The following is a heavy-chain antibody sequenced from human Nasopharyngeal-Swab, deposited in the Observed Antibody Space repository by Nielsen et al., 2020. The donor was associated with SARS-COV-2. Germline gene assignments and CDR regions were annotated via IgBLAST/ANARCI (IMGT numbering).Heavy chain of an antibody. D-gene: IGHD1-26*01. V-gene: IGHV3-21*01. Sequence: GESLKISCAASGFTFSSYSMNWVRQAPGRGLEWVSSISSSSSYIYYADSVKGRFTISRDNAKNSLYLQMNSLRAEDTAVYYCARGGDYSGWELTDYWGQGTLVTVSS. CDR1: GFTFSSYS. J-gene: IGHJ4*02. CDR3: ARGGDYSGWELTDY. CDR2: ISSSSSYI.